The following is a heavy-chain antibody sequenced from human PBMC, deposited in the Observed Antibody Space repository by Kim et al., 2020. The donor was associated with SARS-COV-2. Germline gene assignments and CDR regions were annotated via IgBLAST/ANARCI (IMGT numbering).Heavy chain of an antibody. V-gene: IGHV3-48*02. J-gene: IGHJ5*02. D-gene: IGHD4-17*01. CDR1: GFTFSSYS. CDR2: ISSSSSTI. Sequence: GGSLRLSCAASGFTFSSYSMNWVRQAPGKGLEWVSYISSSSSTIYYADSVKGRFTISRDNAKNSLYLQMNSLRDEDTAGYYCARGTYGDYVASWFDPWGQGTLVTVSS. CDR3: ARGTYGDYVASWFDP.